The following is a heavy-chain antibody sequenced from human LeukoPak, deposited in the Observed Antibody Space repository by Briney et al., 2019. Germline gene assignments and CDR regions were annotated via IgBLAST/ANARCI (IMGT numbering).Heavy chain of an antibody. D-gene: IGHD1-14*01. J-gene: IGHJ5*02. V-gene: IGHV3-30*03. CDR3: ARRALRGQTVRGGHHLGP. CDR1: GFTFSSYG. CDR2: ISYDGSNK. Sequence: PGGSLRLSCAASGFTFSSYGMHWVRQAPGKGLEWVAVISYDGSNKYYADSVKGRFTISRDNPKNTLYLQMNSLRAEDTAVYYCARRALRGQTVRGGHHLGPWGLGTLVAVSS.